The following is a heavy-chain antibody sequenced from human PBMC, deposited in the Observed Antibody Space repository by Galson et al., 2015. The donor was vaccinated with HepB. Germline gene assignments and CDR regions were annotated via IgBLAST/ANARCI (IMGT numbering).Heavy chain of an antibody. J-gene: IGHJ4*02. CDR2: ISWNSGII. CDR1: GFILADYA. Sequence: LRLSCAASGFILADYAMHWVRQAPGKGLEWVSGISWNSGIIVYADSVKGRFTISRDNAKNSLYLQMNSLRPEDTALYYCSKARWFGELSGGTDYWGQGTLVTVSS. CDR3: SKARWFGELSGGTDY. D-gene: IGHD3-10*01. V-gene: IGHV3-9*01.